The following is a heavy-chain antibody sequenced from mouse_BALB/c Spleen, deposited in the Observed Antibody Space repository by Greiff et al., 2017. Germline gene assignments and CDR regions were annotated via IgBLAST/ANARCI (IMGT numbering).Heavy chain of an antibody. CDR1: GFTFSSYG. V-gene: IGHV5-6*01. CDR3: ARHDYGSVYAMDY. Sequence: EVKLVESGGDLVKPGGSLKLSCAASGFTFSSYGMSWVRQTPDKRLEWVATISSGGSYTYYPDSVKGRFTISRDNAKNTLYLQMSSLKSEDTAMYYCARHDYGSVYAMDYWGQGTSVTVSS. D-gene: IGHD1-1*01. J-gene: IGHJ4*01. CDR2: ISSGGSYT.